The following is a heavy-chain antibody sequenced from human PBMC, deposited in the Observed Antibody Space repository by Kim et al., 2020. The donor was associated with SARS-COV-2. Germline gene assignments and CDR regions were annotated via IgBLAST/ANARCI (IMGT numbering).Heavy chain of an antibody. V-gene: IGHV3-33*01. CDR2: IWYDGSNK. CDR3: ARDWLYKSSSSGLLFDY. CDR1: GFTFSSYG. Sequence: GGSLRLSCAASGFTFSSYGMHWVRQAPGKGLEWVAVIWYDGSNKYYADSVKGRFTISRDNSKNTLYLQMNSLRAEDTAVYYCARDWLYKSSSSGLLFDYWGQGTLVTVSS. J-gene: IGHJ4*02. D-gene: IGHD3-22*01.